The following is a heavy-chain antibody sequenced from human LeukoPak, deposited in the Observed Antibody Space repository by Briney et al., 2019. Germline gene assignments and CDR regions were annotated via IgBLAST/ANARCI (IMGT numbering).Heavy chain of an antibody. Sequence: PGGSLRLSCAASGFTFSSYGMHWVRQAPGKGLEWVAVIWYDGSNKYYADSVKGRFTISRDNSKNTLYLQMNSLRAEDTAVYYCAKGSKPYCSSTSCYGSMVDYWGQGTLVTVSS. CDR3: AKGSKPYCSSTSCYGSMVDY. J-gene: IGHJ4*02. CDR2: IWYDGSNK. CDR1: GFTFSSYG. V-gene: IGHV3-33*06. D-gene: IGHD2-2*01.